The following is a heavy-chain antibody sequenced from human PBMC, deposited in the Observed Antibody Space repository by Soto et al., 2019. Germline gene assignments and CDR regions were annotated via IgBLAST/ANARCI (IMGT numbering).Heavy chain of an antibody. D-gene: IGHD2-2*01. V-gene: IGHV4-4*02. Sequence: SETLSLTCTVSGGSITRTNWWSWVRQTPKKGLEWIGKIHQSGNANYNPSLKSRVNLSIDKSKNQFSLKLTSVTAADAAIYYFARTSGIGYEFDYWGKGSLVTGSS. J-gene: IGHJ4*02. CDR1: GGSITRTNW. CDR3: ARTSGIGYEFDY. CDR2: IHQSGNA.